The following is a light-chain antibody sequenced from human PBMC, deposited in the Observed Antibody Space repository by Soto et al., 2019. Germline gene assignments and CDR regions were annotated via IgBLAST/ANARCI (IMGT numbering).Light chain of an antibody. CDR3: HQYGNSPPYT. V-gene: IGKV3-20*01. CDR1: QSVTSNH. CDR2: GAS. Sequence: EIVLTQSPGTLSLSPGERATLSCRASQSVTSNHLAWYQQRPGQTPRLLIYGASSRAPGIPDRFSGSGSGTDFTLTISRLEPEDFAVYYSHQYGNSPPYTFGQGTKLEIK. J-gene: IGKJ2*01.